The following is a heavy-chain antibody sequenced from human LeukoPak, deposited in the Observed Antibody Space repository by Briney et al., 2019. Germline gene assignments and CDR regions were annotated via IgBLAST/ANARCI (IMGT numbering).Heavy chain of an antibody. V-gene: IGHV4-34*01. CDR1: GGSFSGYY. CDR3: ARRLVTIFFNWFDP. D-gene: IGHD3-9*01. CDR2: INHSGST. J-gene: IGHJ5*02. Sequence: SETLSLTCAVYGGSFSGYYWSWIRQPPGKGLEWIGEINHSGSTNYNPSLKSRVTISVDTSKNQFSLKLSSVTAADTAVYYCARRLVTIFFNWFDPWGQGTLVTVSS.